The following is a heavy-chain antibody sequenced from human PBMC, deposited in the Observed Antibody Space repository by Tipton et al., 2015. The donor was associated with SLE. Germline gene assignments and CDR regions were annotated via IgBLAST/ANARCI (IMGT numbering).Heavy chain of an antibody. D-gene: IGHD6-13*01. CDR2: INHSGST. CDR1: GFTFSSYA. CDR3: ARGRVAAVYYYYYYYMDV. Sequence: LRLSCAASGFTFSSYAMSWVRQAPGKGLEWIGEINHSGSTNYNPSLKSRVTISVDTSKKQFSLKVSSVTAADTAVYYCARGRVAAVYYYYYYYMDVWGKGTTVTVSS. V-gene: IGHV4-34*01. J-gene: IGHJ6*03.